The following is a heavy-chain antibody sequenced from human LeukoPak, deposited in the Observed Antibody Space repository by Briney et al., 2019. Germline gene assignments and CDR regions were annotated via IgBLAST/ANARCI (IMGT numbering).Heavy chain of an antibody. CDR3: ARYYYMDV. Sequence: GGSLRLSCAASGFTVSSNYMSWVRQAPGKGLEWVSVIYSGGSTYYADSVKGRYTISRDNSKNTVYLQMNSLRAEDTAVYYCARYYYMDVWGKGTTVTVSS. V-gene: IGHV3-53*01. CDR2: IYSGGST. J-gene: IGHJ6*03. CDR1: GFTVSSNY.